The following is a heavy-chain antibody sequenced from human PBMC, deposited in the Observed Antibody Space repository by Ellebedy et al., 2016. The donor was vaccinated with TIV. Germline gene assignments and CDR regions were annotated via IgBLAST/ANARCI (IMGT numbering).Heavy chain of an antibody. CDR2: MSGSAGAGST. Sequence: GESLKISCAASGFTFSTYAMSWVRQTPGKGLEWVSVMSGSAGAGSTYYAASVKGRFTISRDNSKNTVYLQMNSLRAEDTAVYYCAGGLGLLYGGSPLDYWGQGTLVTVSS. V-gene: IGHV3-23*01. CDR3: AGGLGLLYGGSPLDY. CDR1: GFTFSTYA. D-gene: IGHD3-3*01. J-gene: IGHJ4*02.